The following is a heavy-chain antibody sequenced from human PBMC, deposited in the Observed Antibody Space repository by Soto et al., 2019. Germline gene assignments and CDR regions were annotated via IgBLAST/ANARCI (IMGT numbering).Heavy chain of an antibody. Sequence: ASVKVSCKASGYTFTSYGISWVRQAPGQGLEWMGWISAYNGNTNYAQKLQGRVTMTRDTSTSTAYMELSRLRSDDTAVYYCARGAGHDFWSGYYYYFDYWGQGTLVTVSS. CDR3: ARGAGHDFWSGYYYYFDY. CDR2: ISAYNGNT. V-gene: IGHV1-18*01. D-gene: IGHD3-3*01. J-gene: IGHJ4*02. CDR1: GYTFTSYG.